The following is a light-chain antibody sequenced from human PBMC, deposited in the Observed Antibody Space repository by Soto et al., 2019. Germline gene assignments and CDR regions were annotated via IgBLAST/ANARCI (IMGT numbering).Light chain of an antibody. CDR1: QGISNY. V-gene: IGKV1-27*01. J-gene: IGKJ2*01. Sequence: DIQMTQSPSSLSASVGDRVTITCRASQGISNYLAWYQQKPGKVTKLLIYAASTLHSGVPSRFSGSGSGTDFTLTIRRLQPEDFATYYCQNYNSAPHPFGQGTKLEIK. CDR2: AAS. CDR3: QNYNSAPHP.